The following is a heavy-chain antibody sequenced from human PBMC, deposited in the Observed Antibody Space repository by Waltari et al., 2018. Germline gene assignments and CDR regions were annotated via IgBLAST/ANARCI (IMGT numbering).Heavy chain of an antibody. CDR2: ISGRGASK. V-gene: IGHV3-23*01. J-gene: IGHJ4*02. Sequence: EVQLLESGGGLVQPGGSLRLSCAASGFTFSTYAMSWVRQAPGKGLGWGSAISGRGASKYYADSVNGRFTISRDNSKNTLYLQMNSLRAEDTAVYYCAKDVYYGQAYYFDYWGQGTLVTVFS. D-gene: IGHD3-10*01. CDR1: GFTFSTYA. CDR3: AKDVYYGQAYYFDY.